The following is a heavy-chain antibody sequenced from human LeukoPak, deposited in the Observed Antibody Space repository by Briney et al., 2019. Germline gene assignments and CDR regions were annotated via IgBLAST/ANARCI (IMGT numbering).Heavy chain of an antibody. D-gene: IGHD7-27*01. CDR1: GYSFTSYG. Sequence: GASVKVPCKASGYSFTSYGTSWVRQAPGQGLEWMGWISGYSGNTNYAQKLQGRVTMTTDTSTSTAYMGLRSLRSDDTAVYYCARDIFSFAVALGAFDIWGQGTMVTVSS. CDR3: ARDIFSFAVALGAFDI. V-gene: IGHV1-18*01. J-gene: IGHJ3*02. CDR2: ISGYSGNT.